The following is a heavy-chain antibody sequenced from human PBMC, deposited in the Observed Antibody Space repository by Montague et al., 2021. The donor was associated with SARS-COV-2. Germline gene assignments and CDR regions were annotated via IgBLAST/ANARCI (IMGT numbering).Heavy chain of an antibody. Sequence: SETLSLTCTVSGGSVRSAFYYWGWLRQPPEKGLEWIGCVSYTGRTSYNSSLMGRVTISVDTSQNQLSLKLNSVTAADTAVYFCASHKRVAEREPLGGMDVWGQGTTVIVSS. V-gene: IGHV4-39*01. CDR2: VSYTGRT. CDR1: GGSVRSAFYY. CDR3: ASHKRVAEREPLGGMDV. D-gene: IGHD1-26*01. J-gene: IGHJ6*02.